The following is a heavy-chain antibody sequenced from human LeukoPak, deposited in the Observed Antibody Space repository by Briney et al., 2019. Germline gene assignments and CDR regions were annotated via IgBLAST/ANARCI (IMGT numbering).Heavy chain of an antibody. CDR3: ARDAYGSSVDY. J-gene: IGHJ4*02. V-gene: IGHV3-21*01. D-gene: IGHD1-26*01. CDR2: ISSSSSYI. CDR1: GFTFSTYN. Sequence: GGSLRLSCEASGFTFSTYNMNWVRQAPGKGLEWVSSISSSSSYIYYADSVKGRFTISRDNAKNSLYLQMNSLRAEDTAVYYCARDAYGSSVDYWGQGTLVTVSS.